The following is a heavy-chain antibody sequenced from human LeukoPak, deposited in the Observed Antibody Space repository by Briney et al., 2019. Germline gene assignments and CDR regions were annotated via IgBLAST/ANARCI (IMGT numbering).Heavy chain of an antibody. CDR2: IYPGDSDT. CDR1: GYSFTSYW. Sequence: GESLKISCKGSGYSFTSYWIGWVRQMPGKGLEWMGIIYPGDSDTRYSPSFQGQVTISADKSISTAYLQWSSLKASDTAMYYCARLGGYCSGGSCYAYWYFDYWGQGTLVTVSS. J-gene: IGHJ4*02. D-gene: IGHD2-15*01. CDR3: ARLGGYCSGGSCYAYWYFDY. V-gene: IGHV5-51*01.